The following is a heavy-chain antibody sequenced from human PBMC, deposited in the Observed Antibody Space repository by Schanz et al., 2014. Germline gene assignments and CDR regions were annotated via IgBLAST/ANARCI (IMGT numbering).Heavy chain of an antibody. CDR1: GFTFSDHW. D-gene: IGHD2-15*01. V-gene: IGHV3-7*03. J-gene: IGHJ4*02. CDR3: ARDPNIVNEIDY. Sequence: VQLVESGGALVQPGGSLRLSCSASGFTFSDHWMSWVRQPPGKGLEWVANIKGDSSEKNYVDSVKGRFTLSRDNAKNSMDLQMNRLRVEETDVYYCARDPNIVNEIDYWGQGTLVTVSS. CDR2: IKGDSSEK.